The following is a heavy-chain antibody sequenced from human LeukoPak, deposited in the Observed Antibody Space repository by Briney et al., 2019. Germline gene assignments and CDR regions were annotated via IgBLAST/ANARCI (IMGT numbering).Heavy chain of an antibody. CDR1: GGSISSSSYY. J-gene: IGHJ3*02. V-gene: IGHV4-39*07. D-gene: IGHD1-1*01. Sequence: SETLSLTCTVSGGSISSSSYYWGWIRQPPGKGLEWIGSIYYSGSTYYNPSLKSRVTISVDTSRNQFSLKLSSVTAADTAVYYCAREYVQKAFDIWGQGTMVTVSS. CDR3: AREYVQKAFDI. CDR2: IYYSGST.